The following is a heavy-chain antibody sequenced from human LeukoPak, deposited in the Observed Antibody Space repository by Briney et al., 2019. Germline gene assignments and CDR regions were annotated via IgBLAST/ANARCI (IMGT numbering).Heavy chain of an antibody. CDR3: VRLYAY. D-gene: IGHD2/OR15-2a*01. CDR2: ITGDGSST. J-gene: IGHJ4*02. V-gene: IGHV3-74*01. CDR1: GFTFSNYF. Sequence: PRGSLRLSCTASGFTFSNYFMHWVRQVSGEGPVWVSRITGDGSSTSYADSVKGRFTISRDNAKNTLYLQMNSLRAEDTALYYCVRLYAYWGQGTLVTVSS.